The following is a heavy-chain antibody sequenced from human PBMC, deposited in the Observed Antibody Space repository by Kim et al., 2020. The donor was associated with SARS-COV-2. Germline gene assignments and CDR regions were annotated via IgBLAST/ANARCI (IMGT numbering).Heavy chain of an antibody. J-gene: IGHJ4*01. CDR3: ARATNYSGSWGPMGYFDY. CDR2: IYYSGST. Sequence: SETLSLTCTVSGGSISSYYWSWIRQPPGKGLEWIGYIYYSGSTNYNPSLKSRVTISVDTSKNQFSLKLSSVTAADTAVYYCARATNYSGSWGPMGYFDY. V-gene: IGHV4-59*13. CDR1: GGSISSYY. D-gene: IGHD3-10*01.